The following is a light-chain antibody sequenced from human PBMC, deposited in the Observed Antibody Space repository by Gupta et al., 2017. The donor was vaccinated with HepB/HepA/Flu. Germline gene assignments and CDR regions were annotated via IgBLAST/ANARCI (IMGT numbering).Light chain of an antibody. Sequence: IVLTQSPGTLSLSPGERATLSYRASQSVNNNFLTWSQQKPGQAPRLLIYGASSRATGVPDRFSGSGSGTDFSLTISSLEPEDFAVYYCQQYGSTPLTFGGGTKVEIK. V-gene: IGKV3-20*01. J-gene: IGKJ4*01. CDR2: GAS. CDR3: QQYGSTPLT. CDR1: QSVNNNF.